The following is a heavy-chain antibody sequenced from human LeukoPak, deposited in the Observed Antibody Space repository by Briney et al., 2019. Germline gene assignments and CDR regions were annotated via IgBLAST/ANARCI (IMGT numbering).Heavy chain of an antibody. CDR2: IYYSGST. Sequence: PSETLSLTCTVSGGSISSYSWNWIRQPPGKGLEWIGFIYYSGSTNYNPSLKSRVTISVDTSKNQFSLKLSSVTAADTAVYYCARGRDGGSGSYRRPFDYWGQGTLVTVSS. J-gene: IGHJ4*02. V-gene: IGHV4-59*01. CDR1: GGSISSYS. CDR3: ARGRDGGSGSYRRPFDY. D-gene: IGHD3-10*01.